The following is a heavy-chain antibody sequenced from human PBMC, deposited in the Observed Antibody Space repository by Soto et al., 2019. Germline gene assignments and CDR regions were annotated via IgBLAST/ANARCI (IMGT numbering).Heavy chain of an antibody. J-gene: IGHJ3*02. CDR3: ARGRGEI. V-gene: IGHV4-59*12. D-gene: IGHD3-16*01. Sequence: SETLSLTCTVSGGSISSDYWNWIRQPPGKGLEWIGYIHSGSTTYSASLRSRVTISVDTSKNQFSLKLSSVTAADTAVYYCARGRGEIWGQGTMVTVSS. CDR1: GGSISSDY. CDR2: IHSGST.